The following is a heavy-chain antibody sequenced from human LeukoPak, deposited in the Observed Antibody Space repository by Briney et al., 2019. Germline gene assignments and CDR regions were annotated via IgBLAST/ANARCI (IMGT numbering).Heavy chain of an antibody. CDR3: ATHYYDSSGYPPGPTLIDY. CDR2: ISAYNGNT. CDR1: GYTFTSYG. V-gene: IGHV1-18*01. J-gene: IGHJ4*02. Sequence: ASVKVSCKASGYTFTSYGISWVRQAPGQGLEWMGWISAYNGNTNYAQKFQGRVTMTEDTSTDTAYMELSSLRSEDTAVYYCATHYYDSSGYPPGPTLIDYWGQGTLVTVSS. D-gene: IGHD3-22*01.